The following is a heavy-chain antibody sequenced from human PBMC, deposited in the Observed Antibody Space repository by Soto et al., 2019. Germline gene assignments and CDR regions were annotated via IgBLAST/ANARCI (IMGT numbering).Heavy chain of an antibody. CDR2: IGTAGDT. D-gene: IGHD2-15*01. Sequence: EVQLVESGGGLVQPGGSLRLSCAASGFTFSSYDMHWVRQATGKGLEWVSAIGTAGDTYYPGSVKGRFPISRENAKNSLYLQMNSLRAEDTAVYYCARGDCSGGSCSWYCDLWGRGTLVTVSS. V-gene: IGHV3-13*01. CDR3: ARGDCSGGSCSWYCDL. CDR1: GFTFSSYD. J-gene: IGHJ2*01.